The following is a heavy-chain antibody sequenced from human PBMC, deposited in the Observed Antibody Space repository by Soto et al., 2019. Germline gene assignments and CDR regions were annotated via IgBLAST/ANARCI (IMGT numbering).Heavy chain of an antibody. V-gene: IGHV3-23*04. CDR2: ISGSGGST. Sequence: EVQLVESGGGLVQPGGSLRLSCAASGFTFSSYAMSWVRQAPGKGLEWVSAISGSGGSTYYADSVKGRFTISRDNSKNTLYLQMNSLRAEDTAVYYCAKKGYYDSSGYYYLDYWGQGTLVTVSS. D-gene: IGHD3-22*01. CDR1: GFTFSSYA. J-gene: IGHJ4*02. CDR3: AKKGYYDSSGYYYLDY.